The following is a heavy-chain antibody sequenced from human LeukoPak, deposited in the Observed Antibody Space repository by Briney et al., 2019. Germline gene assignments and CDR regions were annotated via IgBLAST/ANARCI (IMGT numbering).Heavy chain of an antibody. D-gene: IGHD1-1*01. J-gene: IGHJ6*04. CDR3: ARVDTTLYYGMDV. V-gene: IGHV3-66*02. CDR2: IYSGGST. CDR1: GFSVSSNY. Sequence: GGSLRLSCTASGFSVSSNYMIWVRQAPGKGLQWVSIIYSGGSTYYADSVKGRFTISRDSSENTLYPQMNSLRGEDTAVYYCARVDTTLYYGMDVWGKGTTVTVSS.